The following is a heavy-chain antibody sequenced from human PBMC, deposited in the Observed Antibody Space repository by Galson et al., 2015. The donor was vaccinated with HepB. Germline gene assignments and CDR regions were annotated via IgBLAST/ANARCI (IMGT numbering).Heavy chain of an antibody. J-gene: IGHJ4*02. D-gene: IGHD1-14*01. CDR3: ARDPTGQPGFDS. CDR2: ISGNGDST. CDR1: GFAFDTHA. Sequence: SLRLSCAASGFAFDTHAMSWVRQAPGRGLEWISGISGNGDSTFYADSVKGRFTISRDNAKNTLYLQLNSLRVEDTAVYYCARDPTGQPGFDSWGQGTLVTVSS. V-gene: IGHV3-23*01.